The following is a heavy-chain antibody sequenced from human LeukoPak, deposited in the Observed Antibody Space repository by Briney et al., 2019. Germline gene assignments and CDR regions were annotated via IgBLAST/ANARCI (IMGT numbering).Heavy chain of an antibody. CDR1: GFTFSSYA. CDR3: ARRAGAYSHPYDY. J-gene: IGHJ4*02. D-gene: IGHD4/OR15-4a*01. Sequence: PGGSLRLSCAASGFTFSSYAMSWVRQAPGKGLEWVSFIYSSVTHYSDSAKGRFTISRDNSKNTLFLQMNSLRAEDTAVYYCARRAGAYSHPYDYWGQGTLVTVSS. V-gene: IGHV3-23*05. CDR2: IYSSVT.